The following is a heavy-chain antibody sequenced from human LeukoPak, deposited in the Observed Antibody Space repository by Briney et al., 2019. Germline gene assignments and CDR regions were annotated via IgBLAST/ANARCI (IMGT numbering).Heavy chain of an antibody. Sequence: PGGSLRLSCAASGFTFSSYAMSWVRQAPGKGLEWVSTISGGGSNTYYAASVKGRFTISRDNSKNTLYLQMNSLRAEDTAVYFCANRPSTAAAATRFDHWGQGTLVTVSS. CDR1: GFTFSSYA. V-gene: IGHV3-23*01. CDR3: ANRPSTAAAATRFDH. J-gene: IGHJ4*02. CDR2: ISGGGSNT. D-gene: IGHD6-25*01.